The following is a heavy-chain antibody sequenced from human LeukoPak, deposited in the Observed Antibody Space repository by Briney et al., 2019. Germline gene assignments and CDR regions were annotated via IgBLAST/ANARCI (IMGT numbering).Heavy chain of an antibody. Sequence: TETLSLTLAVFGGSLSGYYWRCISQPPGKGLEWIREINHSGSTNYTPSLKSRVTMSVHTSKNQFSLKLSSVTAADTAVYYCARVRLELPGYAFDIWGHGTMVTVSS. V-gene: IGHV4-34*01. J-gene: IGHJ3*02. CDR2: INHSGST. CDR3: ARVRLELPGYAFDI. CDR1: GGSLSGYY. D-gene: IGHD1-7*01.